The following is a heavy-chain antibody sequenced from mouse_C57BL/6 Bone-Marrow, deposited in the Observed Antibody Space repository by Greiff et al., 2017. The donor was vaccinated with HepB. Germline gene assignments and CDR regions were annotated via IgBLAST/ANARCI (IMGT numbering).Heavy chain of an antibody. CDR1: GYTFTSYG. CDR2: IYPRSGNT. CDR3: ARRSLFITTVVADY. Sequence: VQLQQSGAELARPGASVKLSCKASGYTFTSYGISWVKQRTGQGLEWIGEIYPRSGNTYYNEKFKGKATLTADKSSSTAYMELRSLTSEDSAVYFCARRSLFITTVVADYWGQGTTLTVSS. V-gene: IGHV1-81*01. J-gene: IGHJ2*01. D-gene: IGHD1-1*01.